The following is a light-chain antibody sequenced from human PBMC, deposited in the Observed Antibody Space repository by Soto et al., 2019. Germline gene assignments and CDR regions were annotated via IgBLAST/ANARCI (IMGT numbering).Light chain of an antibody. J-gene: IGKJ5*01. Sequence: DIQLTQSPSFLSASVGDRVTITCRASEGISSYLAWYQQKPGKAPNLLIYAASTLQSGVPSRFSGSGPGTEFTLTISSLQPEDFATYYCQQLNGYPLTVGQGTRLEIK. CDR3: QQLNGYPLT. V-gene: IGKV1-9*01. CDR1: EGISSY. CDR2: AAS.